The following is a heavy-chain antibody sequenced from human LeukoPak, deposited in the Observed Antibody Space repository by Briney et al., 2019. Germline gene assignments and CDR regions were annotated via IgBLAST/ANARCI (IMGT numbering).Heavy chain of an antibody. CDR2: IRSKANSYAT. CDR3: TRPWGATYYYDSSGSMDV. Sequence: PGRSLRLSCAASGFTFSGSAMHWVRQASGKGLEWVGRIRSKANSYATAYAASVKGRFTISRDDSKNTAYLQMNSLKTEDTAVYYCTRPWGATYYYDSSGSMDVWGKGTTVTVSS. J-gene: IGHJ6*03. V-gene: IGHV3-73*01. D-gene: IGHD3-22*01. CDR1: GFTFSGSA.